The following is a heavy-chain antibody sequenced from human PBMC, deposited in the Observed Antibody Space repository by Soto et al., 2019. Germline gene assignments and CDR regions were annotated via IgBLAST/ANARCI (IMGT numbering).Heavy chain of an antibody. D-gene: IGHD3-3*01. CDR3: AKHPYYDFWSGYSYYYYYMDV. CDR2: ISGSGGST. CDR1: GFTFSSYA. V-gene: IGHV3-23*01. J-gene: IGHJ6*03. Sequence: PGGSLRLSCAASGFTFSSYAMSWVRQAPGKGLEWVSAISGSGGSTYYADSVKGRFTISRDNSKNTLYLQMNSLRAEDTAVYYCAKHPYYDFWSGYSYYYYYMDVWGKGTTVTVSS.